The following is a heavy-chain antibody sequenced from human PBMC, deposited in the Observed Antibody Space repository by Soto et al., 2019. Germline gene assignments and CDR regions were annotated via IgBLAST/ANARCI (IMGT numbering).Heavy chain of an antibody. Sequence: QITLKESGPTLVRPTQTLTLTCAFSGFSLSSDGMAVGWIRQAPGKALEWLALTYWDDDKHYSPSLQSRLTIARGTSKNQVVLTMTNMDPVDTGTYYCAHRWKVAGVWYTFNYWGPGTLVTVS. J-gene: IGHJ4*02. V-gene: IGHV2-5*02. CDR1: GFSLSSDGMA. CDR2: TYWDDDK. D-gene: IGHD2-8*01. CDR3: AHRWKVAGVWYTFNY.